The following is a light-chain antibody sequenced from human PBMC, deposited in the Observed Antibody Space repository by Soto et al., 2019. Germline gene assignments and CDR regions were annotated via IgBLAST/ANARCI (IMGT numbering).Light chain of an antibody. CDR2: EST. CDR3: CSYAGDNIPYI. V-gene: IGLV2-23*01. CDR1: NRDVGSYNS. J-gene: IGLJ1*01. Sequence: QSALTQTASVSGSPGQAITIAFTGTNRDVGSYNSVSWYQQYPDQAPKLLIYESTKRPSGVSHRFSASTSGDTASLTISALQAEDEADYYCCSYAGDNIPYIFGTGTKVTVL.